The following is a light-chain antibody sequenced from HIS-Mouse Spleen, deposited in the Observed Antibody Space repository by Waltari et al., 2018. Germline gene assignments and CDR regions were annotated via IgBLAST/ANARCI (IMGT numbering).Light chain of an antibody. CDR1: ALPTKS. J-gene: IGLJ2*01. CDR3: YSTDSSGNHVV. CDR2: EDS. Sequence: SYELTQPPSVSVSPGQPARITCSGDALPTKSSYWYQQKSGQAPVLVIYEDSKRTSGIPERFSGSSSGTMATLTISGAQVEDEADYYCYSTDSSGNHVVFGGGTKLTVL. V-gene: IGLV3-10*01.